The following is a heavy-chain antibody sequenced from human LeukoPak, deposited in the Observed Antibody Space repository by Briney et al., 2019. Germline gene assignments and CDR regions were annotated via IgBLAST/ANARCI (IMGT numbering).Heavy chain of an antibody. CDR2: INWSGGST. V-gene: IGHV3-20*04. CDR3: ARAPITSPFYFDY. J-gene: IGHJ4*02. Sequence: SPGGSLRLSCTASGFAFDEHGMSWVRQVPGKRLEWVSGINWSGGSTGYADPLRGRFTISRDSAKNSLYLQMDSLRAEDTALYYCARAPITSPFYFDYWGQGTLVTVSS. D-gene: IGHD2-2*01. CDR1: GFAFDEHG.